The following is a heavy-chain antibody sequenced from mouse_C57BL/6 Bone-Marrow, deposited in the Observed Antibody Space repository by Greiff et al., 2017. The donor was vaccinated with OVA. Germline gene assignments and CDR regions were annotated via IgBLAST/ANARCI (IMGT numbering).Heavy chain of an antibody. CDR1: GFTFTDYY. D-gene: IGHD1-1*01. J-gene: IGHJ3*01. CDR2: IRNKANGYTT. CDR3: ARSSYYYGAWFAY. V-gene: IGHV7-3*01. Sequence: EVKLMESGGGLVQPGGSLSLSCAASGFTFTDYYMSWVRQPPGKALEWLGFIRNKANGYTTEYSASVKGRFTISRDNSQSILYLQMNALRAEDSATYYCARSSYYYGAWFAYWGQGTLVTVSA.